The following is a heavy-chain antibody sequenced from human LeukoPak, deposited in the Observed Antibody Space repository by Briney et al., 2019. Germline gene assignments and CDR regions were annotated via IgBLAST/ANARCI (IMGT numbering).Heavy chain of an antibody. D-gene: IGHD2-15*01. Sequence: ASVKVSCKVSGYTLTELSMHCVRQAPGKGLEWMGGFDPEDGETIYAQKFQGRVTMTEDTSTDTAYMELSSLRSEDTAVYYCATAVVVACYFDYWGQGTLVTVSS. V-gene: IGHV1-24*01. CDR3: ATAVVVACYFDY. CDR1: GYTLTELS. J-gene: IGHJ4*02. CDR2: FDPEDGET.